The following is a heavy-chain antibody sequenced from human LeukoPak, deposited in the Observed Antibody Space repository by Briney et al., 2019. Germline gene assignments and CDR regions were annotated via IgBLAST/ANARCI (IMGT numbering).Heavy chain of an antibody. J-gene: IGHJ3*02. CDR2: INSDTNST. V-gene: IGHV3-74*01. D-gene: IGHD3-16*01. Sequence: PGGSLRLSCAASGFTFSSYWMHWVRQAPGKGLVWVSGINSDTNSTTYADSVKGRFTVSRDKAKNTLYLQVNSLRAEDTAVYYCARADDYFAFDIWGQGTMVTVSS. CDR1: GFTFSSYW. CDR3: ARADDYFAFDI.